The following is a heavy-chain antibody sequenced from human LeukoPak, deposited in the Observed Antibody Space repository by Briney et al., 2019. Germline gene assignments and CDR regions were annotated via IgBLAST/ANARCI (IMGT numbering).Heavy chain of an antibody. CDR3: ARCTTGRTFGSLREIKRSREIDY. Sequence: GGSLRLSCAASGFTFSSYSMNWVRQAPGKGLQWVSYSSSSSNFIYYADSVEGRFTISRDNAKNSLYLQMNSLRVEDTAVYYCARCTTGRTFGSLREIKRSREIDYWGQGTLVTVSS. CDR1: GFTFSSYS. D-gene: IGHD1-1*01. CDR2: SSSSSNFI. V-gene: IGHV3-21*01. J-gene: IGHJ4*02.